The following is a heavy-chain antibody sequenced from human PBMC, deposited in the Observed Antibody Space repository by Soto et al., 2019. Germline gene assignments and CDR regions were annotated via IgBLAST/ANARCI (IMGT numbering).Heavy chain of an antibody. Sequence: SETLSLTCPVSGGSISRYYWNWIRQPPGKGLEWIGYIYYSGSTNYNPSLKSRVTLSVDTSKHQFSRKVSSVTAADTAVYYCARDRDGYNYFDYWGQGTLVTVSS. CDR2: IYYSGST. V-gene: IGHV4-59*01. J-gene: IGHJ4*02. CDR3: ARDRDGYNYFDY. CDR1: GGSISRYY. D-gene: IGHD5-12*01.